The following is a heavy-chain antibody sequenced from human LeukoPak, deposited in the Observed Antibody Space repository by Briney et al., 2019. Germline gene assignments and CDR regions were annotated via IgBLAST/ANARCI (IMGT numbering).Heavy chain of an antibody. V-gene: IGHV4-59*01. CDR2: IYYSGST. CDR3: ASLGGGNSVRDAFDI. CDR1: GGSISSYY. D-gene: IGHD4-23*01. Sequence: SETLSLTCTVSGGSISSYYWSWIRQPPGKGLEWIGYIYYSGSTNYNPSLKSRVTISVDTSKNQFSLKLSSVTAADTAVYYCASLGGGNSVRDAFDIWGQGTMVTVSS. J-gene: IGHJ3*02.